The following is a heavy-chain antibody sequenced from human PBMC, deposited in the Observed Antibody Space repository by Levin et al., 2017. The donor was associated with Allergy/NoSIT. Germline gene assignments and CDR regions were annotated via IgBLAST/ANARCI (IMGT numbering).Heavy chain of an antibody. CDR3: AHARWSDYDLLTGRPYWFFDL. J-gene: IGHJ2*01. D-gene: IGHD3-9*01. Sequence: NVSGPTLVKPTQTLTLTCTFSGFSLSASGVGVGWIRQPPGKALEWLALIYWNDDKHYSPSLKNRLTITKDTSKKQVVLTMTNMDPVDTATYFCAHARWSDYDLLTGRPYWFFDLWGRGTLVAVSS. CDR2: IYWNDDK. CDR1: GFSLSASGVG. V-gene: IGHV2-5*01.